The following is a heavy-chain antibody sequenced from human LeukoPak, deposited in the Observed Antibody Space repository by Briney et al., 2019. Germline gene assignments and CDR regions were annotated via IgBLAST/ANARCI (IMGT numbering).Heavy chain of an antibody. CDR3: AKGRPYGDYVSDFDY. CDR2: ISTRGGST. CDR1: GFTFRYAW. D-gene: IGHD4-17*01. J-gene: IGHJ4*02. Sequence: GGSLRLSCAAPGFTFRYAWMSWVRQTPGKGLEWVSYISTRGGSTYYADSVKGRFTISRDNSKNTLNLQMNSLRAEDTAVYYCAKGRPYGDYVSDFDYWGQGTLVTVSS. V-gene: IGHV3-23*01.